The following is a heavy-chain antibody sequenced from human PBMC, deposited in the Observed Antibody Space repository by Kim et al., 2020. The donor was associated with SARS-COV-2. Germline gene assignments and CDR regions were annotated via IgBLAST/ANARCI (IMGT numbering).Heavy chain of an antibody. D-gene: IGHD6-6*01. Sequence: GGSLRLSCAASGFTFSNAWMSWVRQAPGKGLEWVGRIKSKTDGGTTDYAAPVKGRFTISRDDSKNTLYLQMNSLKTEDTAVYYCTTASDPSWYSSSIWGQGTLVTVSS. CDR2: IKSKTDGGTT. V-gene: IGHV3-15*01. J-gene: IGHJ4*02. CDR1: GFTFSNAW. CDR3: TTASDPSWYSSSI.